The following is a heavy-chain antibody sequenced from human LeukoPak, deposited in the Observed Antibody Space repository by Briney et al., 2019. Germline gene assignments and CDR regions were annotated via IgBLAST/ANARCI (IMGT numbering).Heavy chain of an antibody. CDR3: ATEGITIFGVAPTT. CDR1: GFTVSSNY. J-gene: IGHJ5*02. D-gene: IGHD3-3*01. V-gene: IGHV3-53*01. CDR2: IYSGGST. Sequence: TGGSLRLSCAASGFTVSSNYMSWDRQAPGKGLEWVSVIYSGGSTYYADSVKGRFTISRDNSKNTLYLQMNSLRAEDTAVYYCATEGITIFGVAPTTWGQGTLVTVSS.